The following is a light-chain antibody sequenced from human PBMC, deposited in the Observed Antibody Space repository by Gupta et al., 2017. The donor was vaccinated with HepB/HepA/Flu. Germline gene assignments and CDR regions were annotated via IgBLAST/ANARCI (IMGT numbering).Light chain of an antibody. CDR3: SSDAGSNNWV. CDR1: SSDVGSYNY. V-gene: IGLV2-8*01. J-gene: IGLJ3*02. Sequence: SAMTQPPSASGSPEPSVTISCTGTSSDVGSYNYVSWYQQHPGKAPKLMIYEVNKRPSGVPGRFSGSKSGNTASLTVSGREAEEEADYYSSSDAGSNNWVFGGGTKLTVL. CDR2: EVN.